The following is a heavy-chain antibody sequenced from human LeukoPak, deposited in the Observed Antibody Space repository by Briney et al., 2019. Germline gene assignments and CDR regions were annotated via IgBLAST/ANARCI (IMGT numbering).Heavy chain of an antibody. CDR3: ARSWNGDRGSYYLTY. V-gene: IGHV4-4*07. CDR2: IYTSGST. Sequence: PSVTLSLTCTVSGGSISSYYWSWIRQPAGKGLEWIGRIYTSGSTNYNPSLKSRVTISVDTSKNQFSLRLSSVTAADTAVYYCARSWNGDRGSYYLTYWGQGNMVTVSS. D-gene: IGHD2/OR15-2a*01. J-gene: IGHJ4*02. CDR1: GGSISSYY.